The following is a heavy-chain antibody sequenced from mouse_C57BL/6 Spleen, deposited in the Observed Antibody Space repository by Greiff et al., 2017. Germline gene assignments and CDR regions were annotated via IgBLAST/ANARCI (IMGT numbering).Heavy chain of an antibody. CDR1: GYTFTSYW. Sequence: QVQLQQPGAELVRPGSSVKLSCKASGYTFTSYWMDWVKQRPGQGLEWIGNIYPSDSETHYNQKFKDKATLTVDKSSSTAYMQLSSLTSEDSAVYYCARERYYGSSPHWYFDVWGTGTTVTVSS. V-gene: IGHV1-61*01. CDR3: ARERYYGSSPHWYFDV. D-gene: IGHD1-1*01. J-gene: IGHJ1*03. CDR2: IYPSDSET.